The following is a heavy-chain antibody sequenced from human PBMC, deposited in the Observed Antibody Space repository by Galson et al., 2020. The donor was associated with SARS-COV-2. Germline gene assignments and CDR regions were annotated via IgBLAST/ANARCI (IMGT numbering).Heavy chain of an antibody. D-gene: IGHD5-12*01. CDR1: GGSIYSYY. Sequence: SETLSLTCTVSGGSIYSYYWTWIRQSPGKGLEWIGYIYSSGSTDYNPSLKSRVTISIDTSNKQFSLNLSSVTTADTAVYYCARVGHTGYDGYRDFYYGLDVWGQGTTVTVSS. CDR2: IYSSGST. J-gene: IGHJ6*02. V-gene: IGHV4-59*01. CDR3: ARVGHTGYDGYRDFYYGLDV.